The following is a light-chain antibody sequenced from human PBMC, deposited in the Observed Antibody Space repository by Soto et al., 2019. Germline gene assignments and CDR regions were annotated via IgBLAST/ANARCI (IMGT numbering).Light chain of an antibody. CDR1: DSDIGRYNF. Sequence: QSVLTQPASVSGSAGQSISISCTGTDSDIGRYNFVSWYQQRPGQAPQLLIFDVSNRPSGISDRFSGSKSGTTASLTISGLQAEDEADYYCNSYTSTSPPYVFGTGTKVTV. CDR2: DVS. V-gene: IGLV2-14*01. CDR3: NSYTSTSPPYV. J-gene: IGLJ1*01.